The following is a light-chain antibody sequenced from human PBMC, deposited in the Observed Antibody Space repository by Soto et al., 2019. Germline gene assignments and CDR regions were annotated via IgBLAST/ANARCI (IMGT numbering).Light chain of an antibody. CDR3: QQCDTSRIWT. CDR2: GAS. J-gene: IGKJ1*01. Sequence: EIVLTQSPGTLSLSPGERATLSCRASQSVSSNSLAWYQQKPGQAPRLLIYGASSRASGIPDRFSGSGSGTRFALTISRLEPEDFAVYYCQQCDTSRIWTVGQGTKVEIK. CDR1: QSVSSNS. V-gene: IGKV3-20*01.